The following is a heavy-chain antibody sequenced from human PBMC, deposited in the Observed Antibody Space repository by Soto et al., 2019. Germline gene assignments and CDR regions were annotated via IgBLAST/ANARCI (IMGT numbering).Heavy chain of an antibody. CDR2: IIPIFGTA. Sequence: SVKVSCKASGGTFSSYAISWVRQAPGQGLEWMGGIIPIFGTANYAQKFQGRVTITADESTSTAYMELSSLRSEDTAVYYCVFRKSGSYPYAFDIWGQGTMVTVSS. J-gene: IGHJ3*02. CDR3: VFRKSGSYPYAFDI. V-gene: IGHV1-69*13. D-gene: IGHD1-26*01. CDR1: GGTFSSYA.